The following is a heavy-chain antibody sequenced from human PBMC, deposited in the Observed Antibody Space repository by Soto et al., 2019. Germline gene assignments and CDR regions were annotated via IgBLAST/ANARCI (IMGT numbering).Heavy chain of an antibody. CDR1: GFTFTSSA. CDR2: IVVGSGNT. Sequence: GASVKVSCKASGFTFTSSAVQWVRQARGQRLEWIGWIVVGSGNTNYAQKFQERVTITRDMSTSTAYMELSSLRSEDTAVYYCAASGRFLEWLFRFDPWGQGTLVTSPQ. J-gene: IGHJ5*02. CDR3: AASGRFLEWLFRFDP. V-gene: IGHV1-58*01. D-gene: IGHD3-3*01.